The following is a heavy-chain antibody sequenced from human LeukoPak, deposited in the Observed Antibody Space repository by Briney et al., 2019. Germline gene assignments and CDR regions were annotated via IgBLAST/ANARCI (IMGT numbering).Heavy chain of an antibody. CDR2: INFSGVNT. CDR1: GFTFRHSA. V-gene: IGHV3-23*01. CDR3: AKDGGAVAGTEGYFDY. J-gene: IGHJ4*02. D-gene: IGHD6-19*01. Sequence: GGSLRLSCAASGFTFRHSAMNWVRQAPGKGLEWLSLINFSGVNTYNADSVKGRFTISRDNSKNTLYLQMNSLRAEDTAVYYCAKDGGAVAGTEGYFDYWGQGTLVTVSS.